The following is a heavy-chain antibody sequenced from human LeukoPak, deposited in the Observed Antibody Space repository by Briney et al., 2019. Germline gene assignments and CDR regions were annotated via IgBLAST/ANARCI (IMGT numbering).Heavy chain of an antibody. CDR2: IYYSGST. CDR1: GGSISSYY. J-gene: IGHJ4*02. V-gene: IGHV4-59*01. CDR3: ARGGGCSYGYDY. D-gene: IGHD5-18*01. Sequence: SETLSLTCTVSGGSISSYYWSWIRQPPGKGLEWIGYIYYSGSTNYNPSLKSRVTISVDTSKNQFSLKLSSVTAADTAVYYCARGGGCSYGYDYWGQGTLVTVSS.